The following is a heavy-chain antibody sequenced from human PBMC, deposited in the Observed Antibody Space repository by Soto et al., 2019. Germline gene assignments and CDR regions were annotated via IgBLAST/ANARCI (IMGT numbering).Heavy chain of an antibody. V-gene: IGHV4-39*01. CDR3: ARHNGPLYVGYYYDMDV. CDR1: GCSIRSSSYY. J-gene: IGHJ6*02. CDR2: IYYSGYT. D-gene: IGHD3-16*01. Sequence: AETLSLTFIVSGCSIRSSSYYWGWIRQPPGKGLEWIGSIYYSGYTYYNPSLKSRVTISVDTSKNQFSLKLSSVTAADTAVYYCARHNGPLYVGYYYDMDVWGQGTTVT.